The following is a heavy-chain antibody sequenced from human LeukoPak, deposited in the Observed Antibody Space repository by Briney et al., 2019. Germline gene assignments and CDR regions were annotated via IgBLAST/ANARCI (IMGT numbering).Heavy chain of an antibody. CDR1: GDSVSSNSAA. J-gene: IGHJ6*03. Sequence: SQTLSLTCAISGDSVSSNSAAWNWIRQSPSRGLEWLGRTYYRSKWYNDYAVSVKSRITINPDTSKNQFSLQLNSVTPEDTAVYYCARDGYSGYDWWVGYYYYYMDVWGKGTTVTISS. CDR3: ARDGYSGYDWWVGYYYYYMDV. V-gene: IGHV6-1*01. CDR2: TYYRSKWYN. D-gene: IGHD5-12*01.